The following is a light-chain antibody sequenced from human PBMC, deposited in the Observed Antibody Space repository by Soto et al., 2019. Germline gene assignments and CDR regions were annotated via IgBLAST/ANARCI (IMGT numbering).Light chain of an antibody. CDR3: SSFAGRNAFGV. CDR2: EVD. CDR1: SSDVGANNY. V-gene: IGLV2-8*01. Sequence: QLVLTQPPSASGSPGQSVTISCTGTSSDVGANNYVSWYQQHPGQAPKLIIHEVDKRPSGVPDRFSGSKSGNTASLTVSGLQVEDEAVYYCSSFAGRNAFGVFGGGTKLTVL. J-gene: IGLJ3*02.